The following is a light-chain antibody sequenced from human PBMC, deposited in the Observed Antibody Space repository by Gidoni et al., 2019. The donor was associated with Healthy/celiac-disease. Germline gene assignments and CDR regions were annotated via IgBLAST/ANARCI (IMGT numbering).Light chain of an antibody. V-gene: IGKV1-5*03. CDR1: QSISSR. CDR3: QQYNSFLYT. Sequence: EIQMTLSPSTLSASVGDRVTITSRASQSISSRLAWYQQKPGKAPKLLIYKASSLESGVPSRFSGSGSGTEFTLTISSLQPDDFATYYCQQYNSFLYTFGQGTKLEIK. CDR2: KAS. J-gene: IGKJ2*01.